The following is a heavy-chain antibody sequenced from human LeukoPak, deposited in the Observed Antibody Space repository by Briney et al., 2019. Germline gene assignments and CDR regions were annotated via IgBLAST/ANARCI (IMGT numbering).Heavy chain of an antibody. CDR3: ARRATVTYHGMDV. Sequence: GESLKISCAASGFTFSSYEMNWVRQAPGKGLEWLSYINYNGESIYYADSVKGRFTVSRDNARGSLYLQMNSLRGEDTAVYYCARRATVTYHGMDVWGQGTTVTVSS. J-gene: IGHJ6*02. CDR2: INYNGESI. D-gene: IGHD4-17*01. V-gene: IGHV3-48*03. CDR1: GFTFSSYE.